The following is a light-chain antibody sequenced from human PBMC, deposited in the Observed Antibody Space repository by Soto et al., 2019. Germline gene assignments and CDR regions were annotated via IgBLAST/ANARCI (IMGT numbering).Light chain of an antibody. CDR3: QLLLYYALS. CDR2: AAS. CDR1: QVIRHD. Sequence: AKEKSLYHCCLCVSIGDRVTITCRASQVIRHDLGWYQQKPGKAPELLIYAASILQSGVPSRFSGSGSGSDFTLTVSGLQPQYCAIYYSQLLLYYALSSGHGTRLEIK. J-gene: IGKJ5*01. V-gene: IGKV1-6*01.